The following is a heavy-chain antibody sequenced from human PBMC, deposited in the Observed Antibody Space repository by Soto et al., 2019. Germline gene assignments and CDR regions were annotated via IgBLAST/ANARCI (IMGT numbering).Heavy chain of an antibody. CDR1: GFTFSDYY. Sequence: QVQLLESGGGLVKPGGSLRLSCAASGFTFSDYYMSWIRQAPGKGLECVAYISVSSTYANYADSVEGRFTISRDNAKNSLFLQMNSMRAEDTAVYYCARGVRYYSSEKPANFDYWGQGPLVTVSS. J-gene: IGHJ4*02. CDR2: ISVSSTYA. CDR3: ARGVRYYSSEKPANFDY. D-gene: IGHD3-10*01. V-gene: IGHV3-11*05.